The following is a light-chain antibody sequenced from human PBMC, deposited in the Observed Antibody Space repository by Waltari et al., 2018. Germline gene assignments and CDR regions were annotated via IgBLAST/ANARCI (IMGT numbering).Light chain of an antibody. CDR1: SSDIGGYNY. CDR3: SSYTNTFVV. Sequence: QSALAQPASVSGSPGQSIAISCTGTSSDIGGYNYVSWYQQYPDKAPKPLIYEVNNRPPGVSTRFSGSKSGNSASLTISEIQAEDEADYYCSSYTNTFVVFGGGTKLTVL. J-gene: IGLJ2*01. V-gene: IGLV2-14*03. CDR2: EVN.